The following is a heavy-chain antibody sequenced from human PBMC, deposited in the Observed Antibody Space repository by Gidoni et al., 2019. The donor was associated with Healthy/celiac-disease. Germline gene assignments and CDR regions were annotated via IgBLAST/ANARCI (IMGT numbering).Heavy chain of an antibody. CDR2: T. CDR3: ARLSGSYHDAFDI. D-gene: IGHD1-26*01. J-gene: IGHJ3*02. Sequence: TYYNPSLKSRVTISVDTSKNQFSLKLSSVTAADTAVYYCARLSGSYHDAFDIWGQGTMVTVSS. V-gene: IGHV4-39*01.